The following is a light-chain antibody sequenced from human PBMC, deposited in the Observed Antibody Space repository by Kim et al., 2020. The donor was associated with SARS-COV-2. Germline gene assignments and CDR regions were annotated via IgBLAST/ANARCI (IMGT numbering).Light chain of an antibody. J-gene: IGKJ1*01. CDR3: QQYNNWPQT. CDR2: GAS. CDR1: QSVSST. V-gene: IGKV3-15*01. Sequence: LSPGERAPPPCRASQSVSSTLAWYQQKPGQAPRLLIYGASTRATGIPARFSGSGSGTEFTLTISSLQSEDFAVYYCQQYNNWPQTFGQGTKVDIK.